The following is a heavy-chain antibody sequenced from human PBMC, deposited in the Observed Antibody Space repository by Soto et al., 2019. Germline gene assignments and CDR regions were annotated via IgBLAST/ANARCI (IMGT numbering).Heavy chain of an antibody. D-gene: IGHD3-22*01. CDR2: IYQSGST. V-gene: IGHV4-30-2*01. CDR3: ARELLFYDSDGFSWDEAFDI. CDR1: GGSLSSSAYS. Sequence: QMHLQESGSGLVKPSQTLSLTCAVSGGSLSSSAYSWSWIRQPPGKGLEWIGFIYQSGSTYYNPSLKSRVTMSLDRPKNQFSRKLSSVTAADTAVYYCARELLFYDSDGFSWDEAFDIWGQGTMVTVSS. J-gene: IGHJ3*02.